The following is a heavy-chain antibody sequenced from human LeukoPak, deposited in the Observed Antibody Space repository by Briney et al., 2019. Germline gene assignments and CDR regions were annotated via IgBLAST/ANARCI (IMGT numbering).Heavy chain of an antibody. CDR1: GFTFSSYG. Sequence: GRSLRLSCAASGFTFSSYGMHWVRQAPGKGLEWVAVIWYDGSNKYYADSVKGRFTISRDNSKNTLYLQMNSLRAEDTAVYYCAIGLRYFDWSMRNDAFDIWGQGTMVTVSS. D-gene: IGHD3-9*01. J-gene: IGHJ3*02. CDR2: IWYDGSNK. CDR3: AIGLRYFDWSMRNDAFDI. V-gene: IGHV3-33*01.